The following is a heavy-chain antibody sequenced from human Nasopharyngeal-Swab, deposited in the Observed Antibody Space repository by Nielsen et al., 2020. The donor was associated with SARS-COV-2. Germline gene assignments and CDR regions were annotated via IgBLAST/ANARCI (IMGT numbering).Heavy chain of an antibody. Sequence: GESLKISCAASGFTFSSYWMSWVRQAPGKGLEWVANIKQDGSEKFYVDSVKGRFTISRDNARNSLYLQMNSLRAEDTAVYFCARPGTPIYSGTYFDYWGQGPLVTVSS. J-gene: IGHJ4*02. V-gene: IGHV3-7*05. D-gene: IGHD1-26*01. CDR3: ARPGTPIYSGTYFDY. CDR1: GFTFSSYW. CDR2: IKQDGSEK.